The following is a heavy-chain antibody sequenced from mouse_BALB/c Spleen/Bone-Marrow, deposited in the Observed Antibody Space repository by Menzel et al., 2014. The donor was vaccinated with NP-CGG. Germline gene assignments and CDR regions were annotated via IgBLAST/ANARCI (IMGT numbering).Heavy chain of an antibody. V-gene: IGHV1-9*01. D-gene: IGHD1-1*01. CDR2: ILPGIST. CDR1: GYIFSSYR. J-gene: IGHJ2*01. CDR3: TRSSSFLYDY. Sequence: HVQLQQPGLELMKPGASVKISCKATGYIFSSYRIEWVKERPGHGLEWIGEILPGISTNYTEKIKGKATFTADTSSNTAKIQMNRLTAEFYDVNCFTRSSSFLYDYWGHGTTLTVST.